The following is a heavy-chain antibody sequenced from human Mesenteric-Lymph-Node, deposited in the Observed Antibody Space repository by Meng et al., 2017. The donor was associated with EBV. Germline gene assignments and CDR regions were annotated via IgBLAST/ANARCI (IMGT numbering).Heavy chain of an antibody. J-gene: IGHJ4*02. CDR2: ISYDGSNE. V-gene: IGHV3-30-3*02. CDR1: GFTFSAYA. Sequence: VQLVECGGGLVQPGGSLRLSCAVSGFTFSAYAIHWVRQAPGRGLEWVAVISYDGSNEFYADSVKGRFTISRDNSKNSVYLQMNSLRPEDTALYYCVKQALVGAFEYWGQGTLVTVSS. CDR3: VKQALVGAFEY. D-gene: IGHD1-26*01.